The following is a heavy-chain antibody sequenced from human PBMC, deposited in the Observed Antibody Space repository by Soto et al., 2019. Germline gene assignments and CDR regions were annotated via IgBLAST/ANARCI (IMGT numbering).Heavy chain of an antibody. Sequence: SATLSLTCTVSGGSVSTYYWSWFRQPPGKGLEWIAYIYYSGSTSYNPSLKSRVTISLDTSKNQFSLKLSSVTAADTAVYYCARTYDDSGPNSGGYGFDIWGPGTMVT. CDR1: GGSVSTYY. CDR2: IYYSGST. J-gene: IGHJ3*02. V-gene: IGHV4-59*02. D-gene: IGHD3-22*01. CDR3: ARTYDDSGPNSGGYGFDI.